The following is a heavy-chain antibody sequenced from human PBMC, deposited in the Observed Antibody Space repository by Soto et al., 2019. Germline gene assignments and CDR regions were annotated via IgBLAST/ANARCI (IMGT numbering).Heavy chain of an antibody. CDR1: GGTFSGYS. CDR2: INHSGST. V-gene: IGHV4-34*01. Sequence: SETLSLTCAVYGGTFSGYSWTWIRQPPGTGLEWIGEINHSGSTNYNPSLKSRVTISVDTSKNQFSLKLTSVTAADTAVYYCARDKITGLFDYWGQGTLVTVSS. J-gene: IGHJ4*02. CDR3: ARDKITGLFDY. D-gene: IGHD2-8*02.